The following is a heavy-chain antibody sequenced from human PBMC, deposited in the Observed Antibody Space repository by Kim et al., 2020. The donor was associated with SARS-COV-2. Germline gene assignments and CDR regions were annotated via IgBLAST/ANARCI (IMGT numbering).Heavy chain of an antibody. Sequence: SETLSLTCTVSGGSISSSSYYWGWIRQPPGKGLEWIGSIYYSGSTYYNPSLKSRVTISVDTSKNQFSLKLSSVTAADTAVYYCARVKIIAVAGTAYYFDYWGQGTLVTVSS. CDR1: GGSISSSSYY. CDR2: IYYSGST. CDR3: ARVKIIAVAGTAYYFDY. D-gene: IGHD6-19*01. J-gene: IGHJ4*02. V-gene: IGHV4-39*07.